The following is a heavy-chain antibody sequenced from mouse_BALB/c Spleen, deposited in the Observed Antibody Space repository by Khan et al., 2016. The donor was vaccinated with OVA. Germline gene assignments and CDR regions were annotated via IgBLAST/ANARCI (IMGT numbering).Heavy chain of an antibody. CDR2: ISYSGNT. V-gene: IGHV3-2*02. D-gene: IGHD2-3*01. J-gene: IGHJ3*01. CDR3: AREDGYFSWFAY. Sequence: EVQLQESGPGLVKPSQSLSLTCTVTGYSITSDYAWNWIRQFPGNKLEWMGYISYSGNTNYNPSLKTRISITRETSKNQFFLQLISVTTEDTGTYFCAREDGYFSWFAYWGQGTLVTVSA. CDR1: GYSITSDYA.